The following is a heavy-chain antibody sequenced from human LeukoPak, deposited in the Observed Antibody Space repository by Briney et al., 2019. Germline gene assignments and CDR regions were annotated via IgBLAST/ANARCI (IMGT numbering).Heavy chain of an antibody. J-gene: IGHJ3*02. D-gene: IGHD2-21*01. CDR1: GYTFTGYG. V-gene: IGHV1-18*01. Sequence: ASVKVSCKASGYTFTGYGISWVRQAPGQGPEWMGWISAYNGNTNYAQKLQGRVTMTTDTSTSTAYMELRSLRSDDTAVYYCARYHLRWSLPFDAFDIWGQGTMVTVSS. CDR3: ARYHLRWSLPFDAFDI. CDR2: ISAYNGNT.